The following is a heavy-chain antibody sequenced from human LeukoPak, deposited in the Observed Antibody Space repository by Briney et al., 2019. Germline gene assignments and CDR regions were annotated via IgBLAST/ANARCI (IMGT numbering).Heavy chain of an antibody. CDR2: ISSSSSTI. D-gene: IGHD1-14*01. J-gene: IGHJ5*02. CDR3: AGATGPS. Sequence: GGSWGLSCPASGFTSSSFTMNWVGQPPGKGLEWVSYISSSSSTIYYADSVKGRFTISRDNAKNSLYLQMNSLRAEDTAVYYCAGATGPSWGQGTLVTVSS. V-gene: IGHV3-48*01. CDR1: GFTSSSFT.